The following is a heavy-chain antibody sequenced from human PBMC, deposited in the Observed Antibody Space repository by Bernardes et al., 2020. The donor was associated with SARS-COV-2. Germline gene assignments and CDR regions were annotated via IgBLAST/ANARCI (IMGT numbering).Heavy chain of an antibody. CDR2: IKQDGSEK. D-gene: IGHD3-16*02. CDR1: GFPFSSYW. CDR3: ARAYDYVWGSYRYSSFDD. V-gene: IGHV3-7*03. J-gene: IGHJ4*02. Sequence: GGSLRLSFAATGFPFSSYWMSWVRQAPGKGLEWVANIKQDGSEKHYVDSVKGRSTISRDNAKNSLYLQMNSLRAEDTAVYYCARAYDYVWGSYRYSSFDDGGQGTLVTVAS.